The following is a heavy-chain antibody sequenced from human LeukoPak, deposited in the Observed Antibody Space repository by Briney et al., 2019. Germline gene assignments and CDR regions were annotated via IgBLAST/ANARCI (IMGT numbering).Heavy chain of an antibody. CDR2: ITGGGSGI. CDR3: AKWGDYDVLTGYYVPDY. Sequence: GGSLRLSCAASGFTFSNYAMSWVRQAPGKGLEWVSAITGGGSGIYYADSMKSRFTISRDNSKNTLYLQINSLRAEDTAVYYCAKWGDYDVLTGYYVPDYWGQGTLVTVSS. CDR1: GFTFSNYA. D-gene: IGHD3-9*01. J-gene: IGHJ4*02. V-gene: IGHV3-23*01.